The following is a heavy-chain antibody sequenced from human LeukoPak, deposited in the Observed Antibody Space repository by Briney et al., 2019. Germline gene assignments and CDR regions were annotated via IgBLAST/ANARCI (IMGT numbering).Heavy chain of an antibody. CDR2: IYHSGST. CDR3: AREGLSGDYDY. V-gene: IGHV4-30-2*01. CDR1: GGSISSGGYS. J-gene: IGHJ4*02. D-gene: IGHD4-17*01. Sequence: SQTLSLTCAVSGGSISSGGYSWSWIRQPPGKGLEWVGYIYHSGSTYYNPSLKSRVTISVDRSKNQFSLKLSSVTAADTAVYYCAREGLSGDYDYWGQGTLVTVSS.